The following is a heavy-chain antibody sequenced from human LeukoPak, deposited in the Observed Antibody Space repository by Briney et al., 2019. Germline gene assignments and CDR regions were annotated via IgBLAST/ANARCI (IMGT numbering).Heavy chain of an antibody. J-gene: IGHJ4*02. CDR2: ISSSSDYI. Sequence: GGAPRPSCVASGFTFNYYSMKWVLQAPGKGLGWVSSISSSSDYIYYADSVKGRFTIFRDNANNSLYLQMTSLRVDDTALYYCAGTLISARPGYWGQGTLVTVSS. D-gene: IGHD6-6*01. CDR3: AGTLISARPGY. V-gene: IGHV3-21*01. CDR1: GFTFNYYS.